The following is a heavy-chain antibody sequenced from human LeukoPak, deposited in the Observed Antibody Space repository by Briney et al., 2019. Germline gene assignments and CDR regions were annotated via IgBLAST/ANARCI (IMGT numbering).Heavy chain of an antibody. Sequence: PGGSQRLCCAASGFTFNIYGRHWVRQAPGKGLEWVAGISYDEVYQYYADSVKGRFTISRDNSKNTLFLQMNSLRAEDTAIYYCAKDRDYYGSGSDYWGQGTLVTVSS. V-gene: IGHV3-30*18. D-gene: IGHD3-10*01. CDR1: GFTFNIYG. CDR3: AKDRDYYGSGSDY. CDR2: ISYDEVYQ. J-gene: IGHJ4*02.